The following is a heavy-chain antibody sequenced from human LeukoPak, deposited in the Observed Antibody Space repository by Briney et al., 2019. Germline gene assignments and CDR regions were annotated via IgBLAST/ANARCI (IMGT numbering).Heavy chain of an antibody. CDR3: ARDVVYGDSFFDC. V-gene: IGHV1-2*02. CDR2: INPNSGGT. Sequence: GASETVSFTSSGYTFTVYYMHWVRQAPPQGLEWMGWINPNSGGTNYAQEFQGRVTMPRDTSISTAYMELSRLRPDDTAVYYCARDVVYGDSFFDCWGEGTLVTVS. CDR1: GYTFTVYY. J-gene: IGHJ4*02. D-gene: IGHD4-17*01.